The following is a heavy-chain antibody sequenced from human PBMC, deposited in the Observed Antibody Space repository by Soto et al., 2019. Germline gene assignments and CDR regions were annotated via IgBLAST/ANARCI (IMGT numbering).Heavy chain of an antibody. J-gene: IGHJ5*02. CDR2: INHRGST. CDR1: GGSFSGYY. D-gene: IGHD1-1*01. V-gene: IGHV4-34*01. Sequence: PETLSLTCAVFGGSFSGYYWSWIRQPPGKGLEWIGEINHRGSTNYNPSLKSRVTMSVDTSKNQFSLKLTSVTAADTAVYYCATTNWNHNWFDPWGQGTLVTVSS. CDR3: ATTNWNHNWFDP.